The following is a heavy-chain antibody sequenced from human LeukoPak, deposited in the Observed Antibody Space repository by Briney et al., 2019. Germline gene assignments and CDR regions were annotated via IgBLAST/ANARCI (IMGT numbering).Heavy chain of an antibody. Sequence: GGSLRLSCAASGFTFSNYAMSWVRQAPGKGLEWVSGISGSGGSTYYADSVKGRFTISRDNSKNTLYLQMNSLRAEDTAVYYCAKVDGGYYDILTGYYPYYYGMDVWGQGTTVTVSS. CDR3: AKVDGGYYDILTGYYPYYYGMDV. D-gene: IGHD3-9*01. V-gene: IGHV3-23*01. J-gene: IGHJ6*02. CDR2: ISGSGGST. CDR1: GFTFSNYA.